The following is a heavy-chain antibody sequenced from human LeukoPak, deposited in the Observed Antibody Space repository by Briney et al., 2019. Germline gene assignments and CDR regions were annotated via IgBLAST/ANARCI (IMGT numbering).Heavy chain of an antibody. CDR1: GFTFSSYG. D-gene: IGHD6-19*01. J-gene: IGHJ4*02. V-gene: IGHV3-30*18. Sequence: GGSLRLSCAASGFTFSSYGMHWVRQAPGKGLEWVAVISYDESNKYYADSVKGRFTISRDNSKNTLYLQMNRLRAEDTAVYYCAKDLYSSGWAFDYWGQGTLVTVSS. CDR3: AKDLYSSGWAFDY. CDR2: ISYDESNK.